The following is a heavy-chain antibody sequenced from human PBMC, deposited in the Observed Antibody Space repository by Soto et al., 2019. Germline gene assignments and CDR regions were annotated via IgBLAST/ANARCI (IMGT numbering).Heavy chain of an antibody. Sequence: GSLRLSCAASGFTFSTYSMNWVPQAPGKGLEWVSYISSSSSTIFYTDSVKGRFTVSRDNAKNSLYLQMNSLRAEDTAVYYCASPTYYYDSSGPPAYWGQGTLVTVSS. CDR1: GFTFSTYS. CDR3: ASPTYYYDSSGPPAY. D-gene: IGHD3-22*01. J-gene: IGHJ4*02. CDR2: ISSSSSTI. V-gene: IGHV3-48*01.